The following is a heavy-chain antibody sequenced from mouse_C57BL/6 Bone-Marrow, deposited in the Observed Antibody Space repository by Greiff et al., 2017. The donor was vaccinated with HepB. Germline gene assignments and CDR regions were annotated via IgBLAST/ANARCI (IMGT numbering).Heavy chain of an antibody. Sequence: QVQLQQSGPELVKPGASVKISCKASGYAFSSSWMNWVKQRPGKGLEWIGRIYPGDGDTNYNGKFKGKATLTADKSSSTAYMQLSSLTSEDSAVYFGANYYGSSSWFAYWGQGTLVTVSA. J-gene: IGHJ3*01. CDR1: GYAFSSSW. D-gene: IGHD1-1*01. CDR2: IYPGDGDT. V-gene: IGHV1-82*01. CDR3: ANYYGSSSWFAY.